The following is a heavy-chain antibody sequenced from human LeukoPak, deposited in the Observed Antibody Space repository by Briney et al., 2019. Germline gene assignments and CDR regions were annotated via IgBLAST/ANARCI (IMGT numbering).Heavy chain of an antibody. CDR1: GFTFSAYF. CDR2: ISSNEYDT. V-gene: IGHV3-64*04. J-gene: IGHJ4*02. D-gene: IGHD3-3*01. Sequence: GGSLRLSCSASGFTFSAYFMHWVRQAPGKGLEYVSSISSNEYDTYYADSVKGRFTISRDNSKNTLFLQMSSLRSEDTAVYYCARGRVPAAKDVDYVLRFLEWLLYLDYWGQGTLVTVSS. CDR3: ARGRVPAAKDVDYVLRFLEWLLYLDY.